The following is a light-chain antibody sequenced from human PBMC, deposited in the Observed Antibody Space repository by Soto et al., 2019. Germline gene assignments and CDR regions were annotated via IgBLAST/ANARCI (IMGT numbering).Light chain of an antibody. CDR1: QSVSSY. J-gene: IGKJ2*01. CDR3: QQRSNWPPMYT. V-gene: IGKV3-11*01. Sequence: DIVLTQSPATLSLSPGARATLSCRASQSVSSYLAWYQQRPGHVPRLLIYDASKRATGIPARFSASGSGTDFTLTISSLEPEEFAIYFCQQRSNWPPMYTFGQGTKLEIK. CDR2: DAS.